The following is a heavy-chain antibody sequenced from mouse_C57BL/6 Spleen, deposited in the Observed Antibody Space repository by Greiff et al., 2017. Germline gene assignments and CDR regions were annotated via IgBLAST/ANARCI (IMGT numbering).Heavy chain of an antibody. D-gene: IGHD3-2*02. CDR2: INPNNGGT. CDR1: GYTFTDYN. CDR3: APLGAAQLQGFAY. Sequence: EVQLQQSGPELVKPGASVKMSCKASGYTFTDYNMHWVKQSHGKSLEWIGYINPNNGGTSYNQKFKGKATLTVNKSSSTAYMELRSLTSEDSAVYYCAPLGAAQLQGFAYWGQGTLVTVSA. J-gene: IGHJ3*01. V-gene: IGHV1-22*01.